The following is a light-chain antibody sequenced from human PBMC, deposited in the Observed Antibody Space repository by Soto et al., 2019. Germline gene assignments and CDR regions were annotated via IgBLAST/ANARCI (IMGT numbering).Light chain of an antibody. CDR3: CSDAGSYSWV. J-gene: IGLJ3*02. CDR2: DVS. V-gene: IGLV2-11*01. CDR1: SSDVGAYNY. Sequence: QSALTQPRSVSGSPGQSVTISCTGTSSDVGAYNYVSWYQHHPGKAPKVMIYDVSERPSGVPDRFSGSKSDNKASLTISGLQADDEADYYCCSDAGSYSWVFGGGTKLTVL.